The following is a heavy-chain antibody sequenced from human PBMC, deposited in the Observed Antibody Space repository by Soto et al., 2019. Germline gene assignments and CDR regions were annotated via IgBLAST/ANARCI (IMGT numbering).Heavy chain of an antibody. CDR3: ARPAWYSSSWYYFDY. D-gene: IGHD6-13*01. J-gene: IGHJ4*02. V-gene: IGHV3-30-3*01. Sequence: GGSLRLSCAASGFTFSSYAMHWVRQAPGKGLEWVAVISYDGSNKYYADSVKGRFTISRDNSKNTLYLQMNSLRAEDTAVYYCARPAWYSSSWYYFDYWGQGTLVTVSS. CDR2: ISYDGSNK. CDR1: GFTFSSYA.